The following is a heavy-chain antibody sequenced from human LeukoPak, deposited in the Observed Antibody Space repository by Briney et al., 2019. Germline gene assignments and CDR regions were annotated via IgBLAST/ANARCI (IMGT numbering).Heavy chain of an antibody. J-gene: IGHJ4*02. CDR1: GGSISSSSYY. Sequence: SETLSLTCTVSGGSISSSSYYWGWIRQPPGKGLEWIGSIYYSGSTYYNPSLKSRVTISLDRSKNQFSLKLSSVTAADTAVYYCARARHYYYGSGSYYNNPYYFDYWGQGTLVTVSS. V-gene: IGHV4-39*07. D-gene: IGHD3-10*01. CDR3: ARARHYYYGSGSYYNNPYYFDY. CDR2: IYYSGST.